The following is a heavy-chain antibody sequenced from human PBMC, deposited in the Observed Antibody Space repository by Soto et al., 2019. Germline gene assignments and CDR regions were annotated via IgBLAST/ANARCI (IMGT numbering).Heavy chain of an antibody. V-gene: IGHV1-69*01. CDR1: GGTFSSYA. CDR2: IIPIFGTA. Sequence: QVQLVQSGAEVKKPRSSVKVSCKASGGTFSSYAISWVRQAPGQGLEWMGGIIPIFGTANYAQKFQGRVTITADESTSTAYMELSSLRSEDTAVYYCARAEQSGYLYYYYGMDVWGQGTTVTVSS. D-gene: IGHD3-22*01. J-gene: IGHJ6*02. CDR3: ARAEQSGYLYYYYGMDV.